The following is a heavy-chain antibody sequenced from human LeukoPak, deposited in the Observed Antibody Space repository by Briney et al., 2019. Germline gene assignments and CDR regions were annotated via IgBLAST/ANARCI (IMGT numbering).Heavy chain of an antibody. CDR2: ISYSGST. V-gene: IGHV4-59*01. D-gene: IGHD6-19*01. Sequence: SETLSLTCIVSSDSISSNYWSWTRQPPGKGLEWIGYISYSGSTNYNPSLRSRVTISVDTSKNQFSLKLNSVTAADTAVYYGARSTEYSSGFLFFDYWGQGTLVTVSS. J-gene: IGHJ4*02. CDR3: ARSTEYSSGFLFFDY. CDR1: SDSISSNY.